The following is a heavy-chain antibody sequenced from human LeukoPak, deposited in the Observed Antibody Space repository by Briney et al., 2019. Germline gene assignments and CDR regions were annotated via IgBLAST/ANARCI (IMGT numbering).Heavy chain of an antibody. CDR2: IIPIFGTA. CDR1: GGTFSSYA. CDR3: ARGAYDSNYVPATWFDP. V-gene: IGHV1-69*13. D-gene: IGHD4-11*01. J-gene: IGHJ5*02. Sequence: SVKVSCKASGGTFSSYAISWVRQAPGQGLEWMGGIIPIFGTANYAQKFQGRVTITADESTSTAYMELSSLRSEDTAVYYCARGAYDSNYVPATWFDPWGQGTLVTVSS.